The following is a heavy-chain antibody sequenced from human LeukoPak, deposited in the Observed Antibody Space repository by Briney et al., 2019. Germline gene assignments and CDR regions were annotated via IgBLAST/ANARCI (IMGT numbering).Heavy chain of an antibody. CDR3: AKSVSADP. V-gene: IGHV3-23*01. J-gene: IGHJ5*02. CDR2: ISPGGDRT. CDR1: GFTLSTYA. D-gene: IGHD1-20*01. Sequence: GGSLCLSCAASGFTLSTYALSWVRQAPGKGLEWVSAISPGGDRTYYADPVKGRFAISRDNSKNTLYLQMESLGAEDTAVDYCAKSVSADPWGQGTLVTVSS.